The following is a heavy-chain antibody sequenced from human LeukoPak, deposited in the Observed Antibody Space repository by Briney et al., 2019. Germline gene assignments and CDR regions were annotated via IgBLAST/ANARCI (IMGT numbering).Heavy chain of an antibody. D-gene: IGHD3-22*01. CDR2: INHSGNT. V-gene: IGHV4-34*01. J-gene: IGHJ4*02. Sequence: SETLSLTCAVYGVSFSGYYWSWIRQPPGKGLEWIGEINHSGNTNYNPSLKSRVTISLDTSKNQFSLKLSPVIAADTAVYYCARGANYYDSSGYSATFDYWGQGTLVTVSS. CDR1: GVSFSGYY. CDR3: ARGANYYDSSGYSATFDY.